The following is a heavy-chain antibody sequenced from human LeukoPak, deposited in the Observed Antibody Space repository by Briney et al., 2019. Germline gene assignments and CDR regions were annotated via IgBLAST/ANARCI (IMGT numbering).Heavy chain of an antibody. V-gene: IGHV1-8*01. CDR3: ARGPLRDLVPAAMEEDAFDI. CDR1: GYTFTSYD. D-gene: IGHD2-2*01. J-gene: IGHJ3*02. CDR2: MNPNSGNT. Sequence: GASVKVSCKASGYTFTSYDINWVRQATGQGLEWMGWMNPNSGNTGYAQKFQGRVTMTRNTSISTAYMELSSLRSEDTAVYYCARGPLRDLVPAAMEEDAFDIWGQGTMVTVSS.